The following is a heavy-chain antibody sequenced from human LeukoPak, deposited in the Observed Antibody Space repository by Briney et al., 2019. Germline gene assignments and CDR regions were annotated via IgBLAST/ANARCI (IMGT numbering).Heavy chain of an antibody. J-gene: IGHJ5*02. CDR3: ARDLVVRGVHSGSWFDP. CDR1: GGSISSGDYY. Sequence: TTSETLSLTCTVSGGSISSGDYYWSWIRQPPGKGLEWIGYIYYSGSTYYNPSLKSRVTISVDTSKNQFSLKLSSVTAADTAVYYCARDLVVRGVHSGSWFDPWGQGTLVTVSS. CDR2: IYYSGST. V-gene: IGHV4-30-4*01. D-gene: IGHD3-10*01.